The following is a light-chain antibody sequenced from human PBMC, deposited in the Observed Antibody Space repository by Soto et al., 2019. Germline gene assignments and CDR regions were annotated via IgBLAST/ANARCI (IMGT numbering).Light chain of an antibody. J-gene: IGLJ2*01. V-gene: IGLV2-14*03. CDR3: TSSTSDSAVI. Sequence: QSALTQPASVSGSPGQSVTISCTGTSSDIGGYRYVSWYQQRPGKAPKLMIHDVTNRPSGVSDRSSGSKSGNTASLTISWLQAEDEADYYCTSSTSDSAVIFGGGTKLTVL. CDR1: SSDIGGYRY. CDR2: DVT.